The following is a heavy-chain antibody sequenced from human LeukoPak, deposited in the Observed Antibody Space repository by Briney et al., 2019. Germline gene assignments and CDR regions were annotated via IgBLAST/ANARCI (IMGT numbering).Heavy chain of an antibody. CDR1: GYTFSSYV. Sequence: ASVKVSCKASGYTFSSYVMNWVRQAPGQGLEWMGWINTNTGNPTYAQGFTGRFVFSLDTSVSTAYLQIGSLKAEDTAVYYCARDSPYDISHSEHEVYYYYGMDVWGQGTTVTVSS. CDR3: ARDSPYDISHSEHEVYYYYGMDV. J-gene: IGHJ6*02. V-gene: IGHV7-4-1*01. D-gene: IGHD3-9*01. CDR2: INTNTGNP.